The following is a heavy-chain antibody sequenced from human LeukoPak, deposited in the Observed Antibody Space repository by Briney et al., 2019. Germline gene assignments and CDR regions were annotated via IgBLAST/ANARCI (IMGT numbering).Heavy chain of an antibody. CDR2: ISGGSDTT. Sequence: GGSLRLSCAASGFTFSSFAIPWVRQAPGKGLEWVSSISGGSDTTFYADSVKGRFTVSRDNSKNTLYLQMNSLRAEDTAVYYCAPPRFDSGRGWGPETLVSVSS. V-gene: IGHV3-23*01. CDR1: GFTFSSFA. J-gene: IGHJ4*02. CDR3: APPRFDSGRG. D-gene: IGHD3-10*01.